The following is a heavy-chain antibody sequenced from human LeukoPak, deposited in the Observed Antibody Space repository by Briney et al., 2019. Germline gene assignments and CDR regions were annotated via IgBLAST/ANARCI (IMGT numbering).Heavy chain of an antibody. V-gene: IGHV3-7*01. CDR2: IRQDGREK. Sequence: PGGSLRLSCAASGFTFGTYWVSWLRQAPGKGLEWVANIRQDGREKYYLDSVKGRFTISRDNTQNSLFLQMNSLTAGDTAVYFCARDGSGWSAYWGQGTLVTVSS. CDR1: GFTFGTYW. D-gene: IGHD6-19*01. CDR3: ARDGSGWSAY. J-gene: IGHJ4*02.